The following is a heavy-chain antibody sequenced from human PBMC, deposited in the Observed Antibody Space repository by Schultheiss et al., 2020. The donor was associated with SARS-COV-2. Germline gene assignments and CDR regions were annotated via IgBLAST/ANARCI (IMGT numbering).Heavy chain of an antibody. CDR1: GGTFSSYA. D-gene: IGHD6-13*01. CDR3: ARELIAAADPYNWFDP. J-gene: IGHJ5*02. CDR2: IIPIFGTA. V-gene: IGHV1-69*13. Sequence: SVKVSCKASGGTFSSYAISWVRQAPGQGLEWMGGIIPIFGTANYAQKFQGRVTITADESTSTAYMELSSLRSEDTAVYYCARELIAAADPYNWFDPWGQGTLVTVSS.